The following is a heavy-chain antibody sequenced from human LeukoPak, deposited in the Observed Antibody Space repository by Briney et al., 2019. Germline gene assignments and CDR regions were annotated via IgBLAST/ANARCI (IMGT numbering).Heavy chain of an antibody. D-gene: IGHD3-10*01. CDR1: GFTFSTFH. CDR2: INYHSQPT. CDR3: AKDVGGYYFTYWSGCFDH. Sequence: PGGSLRLSCTASGFTFSTFHMHWVRQAPGKGLEWVSYINYHSQPTYYADSVKGRFTISRDNAKNSLYLQMNSLRAEDTALYYCAKDVGGYYFTYWSGCFDHWGQGTLVTVSS. V-gene: IGHV3-48*04. J-gene: IGHJ4*02.